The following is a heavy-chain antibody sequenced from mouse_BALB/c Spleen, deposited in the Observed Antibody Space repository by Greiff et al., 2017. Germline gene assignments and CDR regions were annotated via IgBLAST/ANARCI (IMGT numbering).Heavy chain of an antibody. V-gene: IGHV2-9*02. Sequence: VQGVESGPGLVAPSQSLSITCTVSGFSLTSYGVHWVRQPPGKGLEWLGVIWAGGSTNYNSALMSRLSISKDNSKSQVFLKMNSLQTDDTAMYYCARDLGTTVVAHWYLDVWGAGTTVTVSS. J-gene: IGHJ1*01. CDR3: ARDLGTTVVAHWYLDV. D-gene: IGHD1-1*01. CDR2: IWAGGST. CDR1: GFSLTSYG.